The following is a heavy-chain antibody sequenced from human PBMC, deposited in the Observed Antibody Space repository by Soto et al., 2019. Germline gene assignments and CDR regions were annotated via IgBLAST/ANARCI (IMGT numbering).Heavy chain of an antibody. CDR3: ARYSGSYWHYLDF. CDR2: IYPGDSDT. J-gene: IGHJ4*02. V-gene: IGHV5-51*01. D-gene: IGHD1-26*01. Sequence: GESLKISCKGSGYSFASHWVAWVRQMPEKGLEWIGTIYPGDSDTKYSSAFRGHVTISADTSVSTAYLQWRSLEATDSAIYYCARYSGSYWHYLDFWGQGTLVTV. CDR1: GYSFASHW.